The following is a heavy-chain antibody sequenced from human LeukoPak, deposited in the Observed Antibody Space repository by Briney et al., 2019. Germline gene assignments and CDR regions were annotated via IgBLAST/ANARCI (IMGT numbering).Heavy chain of an antibody. CDR3: ARHARYCSGGSCYSDY. CDR1: GGTISSYY. D-gene: IGHD2-15*01. J-gene: IGHJ4*02. V-gene: IGHV4-59*08. CDR2: IYYSGST. Sequence: PSETLSLTCTVSGGTISSYYWSWIRQPPGKGLEWIGYIYYSGSTNYNPSLKSRVTISVDTSKNQFSLKLSSVTAADTAVYYCARHARYCSGGSCYSDYWGQGTLVTVSS.